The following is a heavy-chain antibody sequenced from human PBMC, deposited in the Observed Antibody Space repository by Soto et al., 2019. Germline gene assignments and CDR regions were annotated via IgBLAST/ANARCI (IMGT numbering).Heavy chain of an antibody. CDR3: ARDHKGGYYYYGMDV. V-gene: IGHV3-48*03. CDR2: ISSSGSTI. Sequence: GGSLRLSCAASGFTFSSYEMNWVRQAPGKGLEWVSYISSSGSTIYYADSVKGRFTISRDNAKNSLYLQMNSLRAKDTAVYYCARDHKGGYYYYGMDVWGQGTTVTVSS. CDR1: GFTFSSYE. J-gene: IGHJ6*02.